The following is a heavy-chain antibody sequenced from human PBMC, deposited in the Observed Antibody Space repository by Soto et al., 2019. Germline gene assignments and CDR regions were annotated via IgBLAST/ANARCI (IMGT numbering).Heavy chain of an antibody. CDR2: IRSKANSYAT. Sequence: PGGSLRLSCAASGFTFSGSAMHWVRQASGKGLEWVGRIRSKANSYATAYAASVKGRFTISRDDSKNTAYLQMNSLKTEDMAVYYCTSEGYYDSSGYFYYYYYGMDVWGQGTTVTVSS. CDR3: TSEGYYDSSGYFYYYYYGMDV. D-gene: IGHD3-22*01. J-gene: IGHJ6*02. CDR1: GFTFSGSA. V-gene: IGHV3-73*01.